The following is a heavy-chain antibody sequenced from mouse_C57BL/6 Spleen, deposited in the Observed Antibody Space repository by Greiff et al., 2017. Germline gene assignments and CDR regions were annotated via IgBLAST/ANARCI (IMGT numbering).Heavy chain of an antibody. CDR3: ACRDYGSSSNWYFDG. D-gene: IGHD1-1*01. CDR2: IDPEDGET. V-gene: IGHV14-2*01. Sequence: VQLQQPGAELVKPGASVKLSCTASGFNFNDYYMHWVKQRTEQGLEWIGRIDPEDGETKYTPKFQGKATLTVATSSNTAYMQLSSLTSEYTAVYYCACRDYGSSSNWYFDGWGTGTTVTVSS. J-gene: IGHJ1*03. CDR1: GFNFNDYY.